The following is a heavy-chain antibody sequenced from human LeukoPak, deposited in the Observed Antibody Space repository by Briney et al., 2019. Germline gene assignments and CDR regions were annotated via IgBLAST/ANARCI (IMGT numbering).Heavy chain of an antibody. D-gene: IGHD4-11*01. Sequence: PGGSLRLSCAASGFTFSSYWMHWVRQAPGKGLEWVANIKQDETEKFYLGSVKGRFTISRDNAKNSLYLHMSSLRAEDTAVYYCARGPSKTLTTYWGQGTLVTVSS. J-gene: IGHJ4*02. CDR1: GFTFSSYW. CDR2: IKQDETEK. CDR3: ARGPSKTLTTY. V-gene: IGHV3-7*01.